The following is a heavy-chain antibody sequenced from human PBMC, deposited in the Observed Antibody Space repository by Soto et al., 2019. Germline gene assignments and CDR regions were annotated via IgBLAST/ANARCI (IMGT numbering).Heavy chain of an antibody. V-gene: IGHV3-53*02. CDR3: ARDPTATRHGMDV. Sequence: EVQLVETGGGLIQPGGSLRLSCAASGFTVSSNYMSWVRQAPGKGLEWVSVIYSGGSTYYADSVRGRFTISRDNSKNTLYLQMKSLRAEDTAVYYCARDPTATRHGMDVWGQGTTGTFSS. CDR2: IYSGGST. CDR1: GFTVSSNY. J-gene: IGHJ6*02. D-gene: IGHD1-26*01.